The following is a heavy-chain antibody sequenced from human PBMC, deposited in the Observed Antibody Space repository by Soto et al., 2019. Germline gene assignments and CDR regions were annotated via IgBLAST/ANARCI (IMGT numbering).Heavy chain of an antibody. D-gene: IGHD5-18*01. CDR1: GGSFSGYY. CDR3: ASPALRSSYGPDAFDI. J-gene: IGHJ3*02. V-gene: IGHV4-34*01. Sequence: QVQLQQWGAGLLKPSETLSLTCAVYGGSFSGYYWSWIRQPPGKGLEWIGEINHSGSTNYNPSLTSRVTISVAPSKNQFPLKLSSVTAADTAVYYCASPALRSSYGPDAFDIWGQGTMVTVSS. CDR2: INHSGST.